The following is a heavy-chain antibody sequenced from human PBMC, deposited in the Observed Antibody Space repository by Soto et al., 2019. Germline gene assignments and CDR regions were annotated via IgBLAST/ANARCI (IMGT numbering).Heavy chain of an antibody. CDR1: GGSVGRGSYY. CDR2: IYYSGST. D-gene: IGHD5-18*01. CDR3: ARQPAMVNNDSLVV. J-gene: IGHJ6*02. Sequence: NLSEPRSLTCSVSGGSVGRGSYYWSWIRQPPGTGLEWLGYIYYSGSTYYNPSLKTRVTISVDTSKNELSLKRSAVTAADNVVYYCARQPAMVNNDSLVVWGQRTTITVSS. V-gene: IGHV4-61*01.